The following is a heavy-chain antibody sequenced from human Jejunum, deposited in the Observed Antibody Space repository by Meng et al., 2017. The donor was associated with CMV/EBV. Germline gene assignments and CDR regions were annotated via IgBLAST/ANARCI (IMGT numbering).Heavy chain of an antibody. CDR3: ARGVWDNSVWAYFDY. Sequence: QVQLQESGPGLVKPSEALSLPCTVSSGSISSYYWSWIRHSPGKGLEWIGYVYYSGSTNYNRSLKSRVTMSVDTSKKQFSLKLSSVTAADTAVYYCARGVWDNSVWAYFDYWGQGTLVTVSS. CDR1: SGSISSYY. J-gene: IGHJ4*02. V-gene: IGHV4-59*01. D-gene: IGHD6-19*01. CDR2: VYYSGST.